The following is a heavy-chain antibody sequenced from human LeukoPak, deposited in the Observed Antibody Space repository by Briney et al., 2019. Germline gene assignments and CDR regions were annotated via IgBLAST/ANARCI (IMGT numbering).Heavy chain of an antibody. Sequence: ASVTVSYRVSGYTLTELSMHWVGQAPGKGREGMGGFDPEDGETIYAQKFQRRVTMTEDTSTDTAYMELSSLRSEDSAVYYCATDGGILGRYGGPNYYYYGMDVWGQGTTVTVSS. CDR1: GYTLTELS. CDR2: FDPEDGET. V-gene: IGHV1-24*01. J-gene: IGHJ6*02. D-gene: IGHD4-23*01. CDR3: ATDGGILGRYGGPNYYYYGMDV.